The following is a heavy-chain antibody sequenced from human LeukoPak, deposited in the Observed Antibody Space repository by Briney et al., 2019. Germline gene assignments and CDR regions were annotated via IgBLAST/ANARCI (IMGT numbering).Heavy chain of an antibody. V-gene: IGHV3-23*01. CDR3: AKDAQQLAPYYYYYYMDV. Sequence: GGSLRLSCAASGFTFSSYAMSWVRQAPGKGLEWVSAISGSGGSTYYADSVKGRFTISRDNSKSTLYLRMNSLRAEDTAVYYCAKDAQQLAPYYYYYYMDVWGKGTTVTVSS. D-gene: IGHD6-13*01. CDR2: ISGSGGST. CDR1: GFTFSSYA. J-gene: IGHJ6*03.